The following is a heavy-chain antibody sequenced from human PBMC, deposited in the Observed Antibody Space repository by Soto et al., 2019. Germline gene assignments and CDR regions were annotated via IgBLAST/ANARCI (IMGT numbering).Heavy chain of an antibody. D-gene: IGHD5-18*01. CDR3: ARGGYSYGYGPYGMDV. CDR2: INPNSGGT. Sequence: ASVKVSCKASGYTFTGYYMHWVRQAPGQGLEWMGWINPNSGGTNYAQKFQGWVTMTRDTSIGTAYMELSRLRSDDTAVYYCARGGYSYGYGPYGMDVWGQGTTVTVSS. CDR1: GYTFTGYY. V-gene: IGHV1-2*04. J-gene: IGHJ6*02.